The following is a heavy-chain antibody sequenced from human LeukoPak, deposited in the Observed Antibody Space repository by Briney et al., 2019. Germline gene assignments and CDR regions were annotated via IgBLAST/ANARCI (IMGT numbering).Heavy chain of an antibody. CDR2: IRYDGSNK. D-gene: IGHD1-26*01. CDR3: AKDTDALRGRIPDY. Sequence: GGSLSLSCAASGFKFDDYGMHWVRQAPGKGLEWVAFIRYDGSNKYYADSVKGRFTISRDNSKNTLYLQMNSLRAEDTAVYYCAKDTDALRGRIPDYWGQGTLVTVSS. CDR1: GFKFDDYG. J-gene: IGHJ4*02. V-gene: IGHV3-30*02.